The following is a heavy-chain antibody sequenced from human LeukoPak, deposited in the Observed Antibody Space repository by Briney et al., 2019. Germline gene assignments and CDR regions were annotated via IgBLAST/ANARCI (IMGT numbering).Heavy chain of an antibody. CDR1: GYTFTSNY. CDR3: ARDQEGFDY. CDR2: IYPRDGST. V-gene: IGHV1-46*01. Sequence: ASVNVSFKASGYTFTSNYIHWVRQAPGQGLEWMGMIYPRDGSTSYAQKFQGRVTVTRDTSTSTVHMELSGLRSEDTAVYYCARDQEGFDYWGQGTLVTVSS. J-gene: IGHJ4*02.